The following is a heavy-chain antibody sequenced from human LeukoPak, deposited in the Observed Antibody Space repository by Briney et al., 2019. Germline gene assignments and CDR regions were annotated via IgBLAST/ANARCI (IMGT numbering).Heavy chain of an antibody. CDR1: GGSISSSSYY. V-gene: IGHV4-61*01. D-gene: IGHD3-10*01. CDR3: AREDKDYYGSGSYYSGGLSD. Sequence: SETLSLTCTVSGGSISSSSYYWGWIRQPPGKGLEWIGYIYYSGSTNYNPSLKSRVTISVDTSKNQFSLKLSSVTAADTAVYYCAREDKDYYGSGSYYSGGLSDWGQGTLVTVSS. J-gene: IGHJ4*02. CDR2: IYYSGST.